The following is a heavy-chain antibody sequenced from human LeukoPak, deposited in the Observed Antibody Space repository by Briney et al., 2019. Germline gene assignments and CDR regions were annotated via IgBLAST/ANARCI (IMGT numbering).Heavy chain of an antibody. CDR2: IYYSGST. CDR1: GGSISSYY. J-gene: IGHJ5*02. V-gene: IGHV4-59*01. Sequence: SETLSLTCTVSGGSISSYYWSCIRQPPGKGLEWIGYIYYSGSTNYNPSLKSRVTISVDTSKNQFPLKLSSVTAADTAVYYCARQEQQLIYNWFDPWGQGTLVTVSS. CDR3: ARQEQQLIYNWFDP. D-gene: IGHD6-13*01.